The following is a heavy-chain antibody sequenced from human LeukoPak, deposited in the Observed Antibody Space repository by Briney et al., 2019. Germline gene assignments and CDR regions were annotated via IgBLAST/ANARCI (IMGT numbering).Heavy chain of an antibody. D-gene: IGHD5-24*01. CDR2: FYKGGNT. CDR1: GFPVSSNY. J-gene: IGHJ4*02. CDR3: ARGDGYNFFDS. V-gene: IGHV3-53*01. Sequence: GGSLRLSCAASGFPVSSNYMSWVRQAPGKGLEWVSVFYKGGNTYYADSVKGRFTISRDNSKNTVSLQMNSLRVEDTAVYYCARGDGYNFFDSWGQGTLVTVSS.